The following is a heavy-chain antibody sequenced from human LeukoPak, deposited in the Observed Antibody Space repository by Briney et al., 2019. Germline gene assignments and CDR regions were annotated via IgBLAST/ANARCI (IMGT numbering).Heavy chain of an antibody. J-gene: IGHJ3*02. Sequence: PGGSLRLSCAASGFTFSSYSMIWVRQAPGKGLEWVSSISTSSSYRFYADSVKGRFTVSRDNAKNSLYLQMNSLRAEDTAVFYCARDRGDSYTPNGFDIWGQGTMVTVSS. D-gene: IGHD5-24*01. CDR3: ARDRGDSYTPNGFDI. V-gene: IGHV3-21*01. CDR2: ISTSSSYR. CDR1: GFTFSSYS.